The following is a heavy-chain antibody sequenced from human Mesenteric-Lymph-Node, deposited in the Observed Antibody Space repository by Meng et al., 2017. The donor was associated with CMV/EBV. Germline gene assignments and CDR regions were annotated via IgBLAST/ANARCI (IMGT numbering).Heavy chain of an antibody. CDR2: IYHSGST. CDR1: GYSISSGYY. J-gene: IGHJ4*02. V-gene: IGHV4-38-2*02. Sequence: SETLSLTCTVSGYSISSGYYWGWIRQPPGKGPEWIGSIYHSGSTYYNPSLKSRVTISVDTSKNQFSLKLSSVTAADTAVYYCARVDCSSTSCYMGYWGQGTLVTVSS. CDR3: ARVDCSSTSCYMGY. D-gene: IGHD2-2*02.